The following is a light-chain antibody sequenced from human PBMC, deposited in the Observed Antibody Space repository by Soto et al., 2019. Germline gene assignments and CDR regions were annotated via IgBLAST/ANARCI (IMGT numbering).Light chain of an antibody. CDR1: QCVSSN. CDR2: GAS. J-gene: IGKJ5*01. Sequence: EIVMTQSPATLSVSPGERATLSCRASQCVSSNLAWYQQKPGQAPRLLIYGASTRATGIPARFSGSGSGTEFTLTISSLQSEDFAVYYCQQYNNWLGITFGQGTRLEIK. V-gene: IGKV3-15*01. CDR3: QQYNNWLGIT.